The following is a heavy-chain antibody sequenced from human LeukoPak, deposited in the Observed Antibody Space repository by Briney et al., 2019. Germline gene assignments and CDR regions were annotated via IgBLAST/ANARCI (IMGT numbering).Heavy chain of an antibody. V-gene: IGHV3-23*01. CDR2: ISASGGNT. Sequence: GGSLRLSCTASGFIFSSFAMNWVRQAPGKGLEWVSGISASGGNTNYADSVKGRFTISRDNSKNTLYLQMNSLRAEDTAVYYCARDRIAVAGPFDYWGQGTLVTVSS. CDR3: ARDRIAVAGPFDY. J-gene: IGHJ4*02. CDR1: GFIFSSFA. D-gene: IGHD6-19*01.